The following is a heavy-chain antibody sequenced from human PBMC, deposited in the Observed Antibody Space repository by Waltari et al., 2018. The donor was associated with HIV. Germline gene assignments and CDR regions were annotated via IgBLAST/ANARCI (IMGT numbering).Heavy chain of an antibody. D-gene: IGHD6-6*01. CDR1: GYTFNNYV. Sequence: QAQLVQSGAEVKKPGASVKVSCKASGYTFNNYVIHWVRQAPGQRAEWMGGSNSGNGDSKYSQDFQGRVTITRDTSASTVYMELSSLRSEDTGVYYCARGGSSPYYFAMDVWGQGTTVTVSS. J-gene: IGHJ6*02. CDR2: SNSGNGDS. CDR3: ARGGSSPYYFAMDV. V-gene: IGHV1-3*02.